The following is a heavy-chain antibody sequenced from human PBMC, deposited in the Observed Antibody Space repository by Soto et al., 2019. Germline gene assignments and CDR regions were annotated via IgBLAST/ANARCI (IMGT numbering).Heavy chain of an antibody. D-gene: IGHD4-17*01. CDR1: GGTFSSYT. V-gene: IGHV1-69*02. CDR3: ARGDVTTHSFDY. J-gene: IGHJ4*02. CDR2: IIPILGIA. Sequence: SVKVSCKASGGTFSSYTISWVRQAPGQGLEWMGRIIPILGIANYAQKFQGRVTITADKSTSTAYMELSSLRSEDTAVYYCARGDVTTHSFDYWGQGTLVPVSS.